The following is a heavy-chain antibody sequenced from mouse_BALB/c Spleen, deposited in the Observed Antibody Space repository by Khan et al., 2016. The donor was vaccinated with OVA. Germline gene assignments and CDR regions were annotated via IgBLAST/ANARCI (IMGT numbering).Heavy chain of an antibody. D-gene: IGHD1-1*01. CDR1: GFTFSSYT. V-gene: IGHV5-12-2*01. Sequence: EVKLLESGGGLVQPGGSLKLSCAASGFTFSSYTMSWVRQTPEKRLEWVAFISHGGGRTYYPDTVKGRFTSSRDNAKNTLYLQMSSLKSEDTAMYYCARPSTTEYDYGMDYWGQGTSVTVSS. CDR3: ARPSTTEYDYGMDY. J-gene: IGHJ4*01. CDR2: ISHGGGRT.